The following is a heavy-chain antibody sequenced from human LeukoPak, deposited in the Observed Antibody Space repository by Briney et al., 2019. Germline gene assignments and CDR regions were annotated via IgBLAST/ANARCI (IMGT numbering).Heavy chain of an antibody. V-gene: IGHV3-7*05. D-gene: IGHD4/OR15-4a*01. CDR3: ARDWGAVLTVYHNDL. CDR1: GFTFSRYW. CDR2: INQDGSEK. Sequence: GGSLRLSCAASGFTFSRYWMSWVRQAPGKGLEWVANINQDGSEKYYVDSVKGRFTISRDNAKKSVYLQVNSLRAEDTAVYYCARDWGAVLTVYHNDLWGQGILVTVSS. J-gene: IGHJ4*02.